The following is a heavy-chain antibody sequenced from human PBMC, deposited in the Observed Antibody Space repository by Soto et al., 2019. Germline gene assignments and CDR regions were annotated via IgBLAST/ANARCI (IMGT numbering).Heavy chain of an antibody. CDR3: AKTTYNPAHYYGMDV. J-gene: IGHJ6*02. Sequence: PGGSLILSCTASGLNFSSYVMHWVRKAPGKGLEWVAVISYDGSNKYYADSVKGRFTISRDNSKNTLYLQMNSLRAEDTAVYYCAKTTYNPAHYYGMDVWGQGTTVTVSS. D-gene: IGHD1-20*01. V-gene: IGHV3-30*18. CDR1: GLNFSSYV. CDR2: ISYDGSNK.